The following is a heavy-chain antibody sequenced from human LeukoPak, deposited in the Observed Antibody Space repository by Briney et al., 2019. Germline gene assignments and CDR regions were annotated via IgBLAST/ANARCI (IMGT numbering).Heavy chain of an antibody. D-gene: IGHD3-22*01. Sequence: PGGSLRLSCAASGFTVSSNYMSWVRQAPGKGLEWVSSISSSSLYRFYADSVRGRFTISRDNAKNSLYLQMTSLRAEDTAVYYCARAPVYYDETRGYLKISNWYFDLWGRGTLVTVSS. CDR3: ARAPVYYDETRGYLKISNWYFDL. J-gene: IGHJ2*01. V-gene: IGHV3-21*01. CDR2: ISSSSLYR. CDR1: GFTVSSNY.